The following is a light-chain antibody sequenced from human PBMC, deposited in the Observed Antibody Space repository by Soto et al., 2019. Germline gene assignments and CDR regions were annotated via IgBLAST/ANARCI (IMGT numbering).Light chain of an antibody. CDR1: SSDVGSYNL. CDR3: CSYAGSRWG. J-gene: IGLJ3*02. Sequence: QSALTQPASVSGSPGQSITISCTGTSSDVGSYNLVSWYQQHPGKAPKLMIYEGSKRPSGVSNRFSGSKSGNTASLTISGLQAEDEADYHCCSYAGSRWGFGGGTNVTVL. CDR2: EGS. V-gene: IGLV2-23*01.